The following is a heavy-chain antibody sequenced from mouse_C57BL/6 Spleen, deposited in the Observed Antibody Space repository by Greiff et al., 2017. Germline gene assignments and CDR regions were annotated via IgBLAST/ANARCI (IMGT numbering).Heavy chain of an antibody. CDR1: GYTFTSYG. CDR3: ARTYYGSERWYFDV. D-gene: IGHD1-1*01. J-gene: IGHJ1*03. CDR2: IYPRSGNT. V-gene: IGHV1-81*01. Sequence: QVQLQQSGAELARPGASVKLSCKASGYTFTSYGISWVKQRTGQGLEWIGEIYPRSGNTYYNEKFKGKATLTADKSSSTAYMELRSLTSEDSAVYFCARTYYGSERWYFDVWGTGTTVTGAS.